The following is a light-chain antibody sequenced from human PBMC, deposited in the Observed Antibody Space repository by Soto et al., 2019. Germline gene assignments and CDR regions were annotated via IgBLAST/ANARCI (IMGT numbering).Light chain of an antibody. CDR1: QSVSRD. Sequence: EIQMTQSPSTLSVSLGDRATLSCRASQSVSRDLAWYQQKPGQAPKLLIYGASSWATGIPERFSGSGSGTDFTLTIGRLQPDDFELYYCQQYNSLPVTFGRGTKVDIK. J-gene: IGKJ4*02. V-gene: IGKV3D-15*01. CDR3: QQYNSLPVT. CDR2: GAS.